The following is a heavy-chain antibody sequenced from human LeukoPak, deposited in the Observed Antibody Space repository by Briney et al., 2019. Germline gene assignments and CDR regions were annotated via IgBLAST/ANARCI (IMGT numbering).Heavy chain of an antibody. J-gene: IGHJ4*02. CDR3: AREVGLKVTGTTGFDY. CDR1: GYTFTGYY. Sequence: GASVMVSCKASGYTFTGYYMHWVRQALGQGLEWMGWINPNSGGTNYAQKFQGRVTMTRDTSISTAYMELSRLRSDDTAVYYCAREVGLKVTGTTGFDYWGQGTLVTVSS. D-gene: IGHD1-20*01. V-gene: IGHV1-2*02. CDR2: INPNSGGT.